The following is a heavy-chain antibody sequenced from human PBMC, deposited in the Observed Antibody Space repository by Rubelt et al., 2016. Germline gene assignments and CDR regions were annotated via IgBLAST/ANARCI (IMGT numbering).Heavy chain of an antibody. CDR3: ARVGYYGSGSRESRLDY. Sequence: GQGLEWMGRIIPILGIANYAQKFQGRVTITADKSTSTAYMELSSLRSEDTAVYYCARVGYYGSGSRESRLDYWGQGTLVTVSS. CDR2: IIPILGIA. V-gene: IGHV1-69*04. J-gene: IGHJ4*02. D-gene: IGHD3-10*01.